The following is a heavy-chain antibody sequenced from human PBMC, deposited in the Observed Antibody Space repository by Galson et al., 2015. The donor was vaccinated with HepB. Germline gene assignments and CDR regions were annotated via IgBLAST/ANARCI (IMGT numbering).Heavy chain of an antibody. CDR3: ARGEHPHYYDSSGYWVDAFDI. CDR2: IKQDGSEK. D-gene: IGHD3-22*01. J-gene: IGHJ3*02. V-gene: IGHV3-7*03. Sequence: SLRLSCAASGFTFSSYWMSWVRQAPGKGLEWVANIKQDGSEKYYVDSVKGRFTISRDNAKNSLYLQMNSLRAEDTAVYYCARGEHPHYYDSSGYWVDAFDIWGQGTMVTVSS. CDR1: GFTFSSYW.